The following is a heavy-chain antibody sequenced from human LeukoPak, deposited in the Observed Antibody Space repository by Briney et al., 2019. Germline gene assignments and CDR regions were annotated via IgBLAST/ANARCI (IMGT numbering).Heavy chain of an antibody. CDR2: ISGSGGST. CDR1: GFTFSSYA. V-gene: IGHV3-23*01. J-gene: IGHJ5*02. Sequence: GSLRLSCAASGFTFSSYAMSWVRQAPGKGLEWVSAISGSGGSTYYADSVKGRFTISRDDSKNTLYLQMDSLKTEDTAVYYCATDLPGDRIYWFDPWGQGTLVTVSS. CDR3: ATDLPGDRIYWFDP. D-gene: IGHD4-17*01.